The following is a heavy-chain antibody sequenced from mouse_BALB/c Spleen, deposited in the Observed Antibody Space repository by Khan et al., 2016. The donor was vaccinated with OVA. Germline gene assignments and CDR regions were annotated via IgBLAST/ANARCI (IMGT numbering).Heavy chain of an antibody. V-gene: IGHV14-3*02. CDR3: AYDYDGFDY. D-gene: IGHD2-4*01. J-gene: IGHJ2*01. CDR2: IDPANGNT. CDR1: GFNIKDTY. Sequence: VQLKQSGAELVKPGASVKLSCTASGFNIKDTYMHWVKQRPEQGLEWIGRIDPANGNTKYDPKFQGKATITADTPSNTAYLQLSSLTSEDTAVYYRAYDYDGFDYWGQGTTLTVSS.